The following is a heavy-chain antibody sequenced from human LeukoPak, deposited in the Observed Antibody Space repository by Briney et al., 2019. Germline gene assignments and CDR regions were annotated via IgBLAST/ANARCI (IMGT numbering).Heavy chain of an antibody. CDR1: GYPFGSYG. J-gene: IGHJ2*01. CDR3: ARDHGGKVDRYFDL. Sequence: ASVKVSCKASGYPFGSYGISWVRQAPGQGLEWKGWISAYKGNTNYAQKFQGRVTMTTDTSTSTAYMELRSLRSDDTAVYYCARDHGGKVDRYFDLWGRGTLVTVSS. CDR2: ISAYKGNT. D-gene: IGHD4-23*01. V-gene: IGHV1-18*01.